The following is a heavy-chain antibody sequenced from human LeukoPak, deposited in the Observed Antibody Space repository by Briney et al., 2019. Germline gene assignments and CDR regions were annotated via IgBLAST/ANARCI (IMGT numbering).Heavy chain of an antibody. J-gene: IGHJ4*02. CDR1: GGSISSYY. CDR2: IYYGGST. CDR3: ARGVWFGELRSYYFDC. V-gene: IGHV4-59*01. D-gene: IGHD3-10*01. Sequence: SETLSLTCTVSGGSISSYYWSWIRQPPGKGLEWIGYIYYGGSTNYNPSLKGRVTISVDTSKNQFSLKLSSVTAADTAVYYCARGVWFGELRSYYFDCWGQGTLVTVSS.